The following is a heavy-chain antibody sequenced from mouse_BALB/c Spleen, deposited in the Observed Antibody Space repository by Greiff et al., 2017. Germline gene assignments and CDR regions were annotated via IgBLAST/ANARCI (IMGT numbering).Heavy chain of an antibody. Sequence: VKLMESGAELARPGASVKMSCKASGYTFTSYTMHWVKQRPGQGLEWIGYINPSSGYTNYNQKFKDKATLTADKSSSTAYMQLSSLTSEDSAVYYCANGYYDQNWGQGTLVTVSA. CDR2: INPSSGYT. D-gene: IGHD2-4*01. CDR1: GYTFTSYT. V-gene: IGHV1-4*01. CDR3: ANGYYDQN. J-gene: IGHJ3*01.